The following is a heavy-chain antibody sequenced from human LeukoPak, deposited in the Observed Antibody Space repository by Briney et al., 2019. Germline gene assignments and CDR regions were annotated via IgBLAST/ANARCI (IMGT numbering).Heavy chain of an antibody. CDR2: IYHSGST. V-gene: IGHV4-38-2*02. J-gene: IGHJ4*02. CDR3: ARDLIAVGTPDPLLD. CDR1: GYSISSGYY. D-gene: IGHD2/OR15-2a*01. Sequence: EASETLSLTCTISGYSISSGYYWGWIRQPPGKGLGWIGSIYHSGSTYYNPSLKSRVTISVDTSKNQFSLKLSSVTAADTAVYYCARDLIAVGTPDPLLDWGQGTLVTVSS.